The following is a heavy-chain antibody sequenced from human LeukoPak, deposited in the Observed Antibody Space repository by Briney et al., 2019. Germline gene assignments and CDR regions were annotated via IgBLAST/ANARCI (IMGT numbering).Heavy chain of an antibody. CDR2: IYYSGST. D-gene: IGHD3-10*01. J-gene: IGHJ6*03. CDR1: GGSISSYY. Sequence: SETLSLTCTVSGGSISSYYWSWIRQPPGKGLEWIGYIYYSGSTNYNPSLKSRVTISVDTSKNQFSLKLSSVTAADTAVYYCARGRGVITRHYYYYYMDVWGKGTTVTISS. CDR3: ARGRGVITRHYYYYYMDV. V-gene: IGHV4-59*01.